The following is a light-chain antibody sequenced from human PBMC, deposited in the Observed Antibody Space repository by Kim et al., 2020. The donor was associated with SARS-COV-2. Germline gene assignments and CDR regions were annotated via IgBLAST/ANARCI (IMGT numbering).Light chain of an antibody. V-gene: IGKV3-15*01. CDR3: QQYNNWPYT. Sequence: VSPGASATLSCRASQSVSSNLAWYQQKPGQAPRLVIYSASTRATGIPARFSGSGSGTEFTLTISSLQSEDFAVYYCQQYNNWPYTFGQGTKLEI. J-gene: IGKJ2*01. CDR2: SAS. CDR1: QSVSSN.